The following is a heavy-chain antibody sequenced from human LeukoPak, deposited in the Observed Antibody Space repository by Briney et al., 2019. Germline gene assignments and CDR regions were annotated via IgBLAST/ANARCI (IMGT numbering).Heavy chain of an antibody. CDR1: GFTFSSYW. CDR2: IIGDGTST. V-gene: IGHV3-74*01. Sequence: GGSLRLSCAASGFTFSSYWMHWVRQAAGKGLVWVSRIIGDGTSTTYADSVRGRFTISRDNAKNTLYLQMNSLRAEDTAVYYCATIYLSSGLWGQGTLVTVSS. CDR3: ATIYLSSGL. D-gene: IGHD2/OR15-2a*01. J-gene: IGHJ4*02.